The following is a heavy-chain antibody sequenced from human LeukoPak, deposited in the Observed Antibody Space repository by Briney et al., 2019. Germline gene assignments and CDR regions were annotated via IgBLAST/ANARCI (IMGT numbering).Heavy chain of an antibody. CDR1: GFTFSSNW. CDR2: IYVDGRTT. J-gene: IGHJ5*02. V-gene: IGHV3-74*01. CDR3: IRDFRSADL. Sequence: GGSLRLSCAASGFTFSSNWMHWVRQPPGKGLVWVSRIYVDGRTTNYADSAKGRFTISRDNAKNTVYLEMNSLSVEDTATYYCIRDFRSADLWGQGTLVTVTS.